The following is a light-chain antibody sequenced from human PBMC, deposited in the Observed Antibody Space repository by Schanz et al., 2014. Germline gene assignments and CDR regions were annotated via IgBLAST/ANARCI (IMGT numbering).Light chain of an antibody. CDR1: SSGVGDLNY. Sequence: QSALTQPRSVSGSPGQSVSISCTGTSSGVGDLNYVSWYQQLPGKAPKFIIYDVNNRPSGVSNRFSGSKSGNTASLTISGLQAEDEADYYCSSYTTTTWRVFGGGTKLTVL. J-gene: IGLJ3*02. CDR3: SSYTTTTWRV. CDR2: DVN. V-gene: IGLV2-14*01.